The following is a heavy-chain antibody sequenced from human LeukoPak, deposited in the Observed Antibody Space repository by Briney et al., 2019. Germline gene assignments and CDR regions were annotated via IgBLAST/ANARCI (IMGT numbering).Heavy chain of an antibody. CDR2: ISGSGGST. D-gene: IGHD1-26*01. Sequence: GGSLRLSCAASGFTFSSYAMEWVRQAPGKGLEWVSAISGSGGSTYYADSVKGRFTISRDNSKNTLYLQVNSLRAEDTAIYYCAKDKGWGYSSYDYYGMDVWGQGTTVTVSS. V-gene: IGHV3-23*01. CDR1: GFTFSSYA. CDR3: AKDKGWGYSSYDYYGMDV. J-gene: IGHJ6*02.